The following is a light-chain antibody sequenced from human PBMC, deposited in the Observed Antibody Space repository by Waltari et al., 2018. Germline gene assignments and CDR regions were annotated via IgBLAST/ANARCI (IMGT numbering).Light chain of an antibody. CDR1: QSVSRT. CDR2: GAS. J-gene: IGKJ1*01. Sequence: EIVLTQSPDTLSLSPGERASLSCRASQSVSRTLAWYQQKPRQAPKLLIYGASIRATGIPDRFTGSGSGTDFSLTISSLEPEDFAIYFCQHYVRLPATFGQGTKVEIK. CDR3: QHYVRLPAT. V-gene: IGKV3-20*01.